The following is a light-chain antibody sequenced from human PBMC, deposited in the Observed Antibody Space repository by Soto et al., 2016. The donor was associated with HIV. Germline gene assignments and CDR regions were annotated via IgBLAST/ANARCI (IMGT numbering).Light chain of an antibody. Sequence: SYELTQPPSVSVSPGQTASITCSGDKLDNLYTCWYQQRPGQSPVVVIYQDNKRPSGIPERFSGSNSGNTATLTISGTQPMDEADYYCQTSDSTTHVVFGGGTRPDRP. CDR3: QTSDSTTHVV. CDR1: KLDNLY. V-gene: IGLV3-1*01. CDR2: QDN. J-gene: IGLJ2*01.